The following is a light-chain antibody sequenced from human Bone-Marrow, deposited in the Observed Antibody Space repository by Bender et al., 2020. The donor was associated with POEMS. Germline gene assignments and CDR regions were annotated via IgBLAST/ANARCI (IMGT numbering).Light chain of an antibody. Sequence: QSVLTQPPSVSGAPGQRVTISCTGSSSNFGAGYDVHWYQQLPGTAPKLLIFGNSNRPSGVPDRFSGSKSGTSASLVISGLRSDDEAVYICATWDDTLSGPVFGGGTELTVL. J-gene: IGLJ2*01. CDR2: GNS. CDR1: SSNFGAGYD. V-gene: IGLV1-40*01. CDR3: ATWDDTLSGPV.